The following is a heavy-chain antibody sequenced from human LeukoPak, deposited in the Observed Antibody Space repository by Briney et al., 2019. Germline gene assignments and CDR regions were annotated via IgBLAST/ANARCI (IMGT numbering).Heavy chain of an antibody. CDR1: GFTFSTYD. Sequence: GGSLRLSCAASGFTFSTYDMHWVRQATGKGLEWVSAICTAGDTYYPGSVKGRFTISRENAKNSLYLQMNSLRAEDTPVYYCARVRYGTYDYWGQGTQVTVSS. V-gene: IGHV3-13*01. CDR3: ARVRYGTYDY. J-gene: IGHJ4*02. D-gene: IGHD4-17*01. CDR2: ICTAGDT.